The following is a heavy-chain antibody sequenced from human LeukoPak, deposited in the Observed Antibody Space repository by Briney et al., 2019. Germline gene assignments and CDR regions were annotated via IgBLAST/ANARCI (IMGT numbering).Heavy chain of an antibody. CDR1: GGSIRNSY. CDR2: IYCSGST. V-gene: IGHV4-59*08. J-gene: IGHJ4*02. CDR3: ARRRGDFWSDYYAFDY. Sequence: KPSETLSLTCTVSGGSIRNSYWSWLPQPPGEGREWIGYIYCSGSTDYNPSLQRRVTISLDTSKNQFSLKLSSVTAADTAVYYCARRRGDFWSDYYAFDYWGQGTLVTISS. D-gene: IGHD3-3*01.